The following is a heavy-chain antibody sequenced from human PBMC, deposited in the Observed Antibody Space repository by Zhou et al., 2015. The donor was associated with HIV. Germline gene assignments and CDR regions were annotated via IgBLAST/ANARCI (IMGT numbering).Heavy chain of an antibody. CDR3: ARGWELRSGELSHFSP. J-gene: IGHJ5*02. CDR2: IRPDNAKT. CDR1: GYIFTDYT. V-gene: IGHV1-3*01. D-gene: IGHD4-23*01. Sequence: QVQLVQSAAEVKKPGLSVKVSCKASGYIFTDYTIDWVRQAPGQRFEWMGWIRPDNAKTKYSQKMQGRVTITTDTPATTVYMELNSLKPEDTAVYYCARGWELRSGELSHFSPWGQGTLVTVAS.